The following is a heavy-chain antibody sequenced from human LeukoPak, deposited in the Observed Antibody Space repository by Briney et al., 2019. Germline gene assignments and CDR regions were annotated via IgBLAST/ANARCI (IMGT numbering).Heavy chain of an antibody. Sequence: SEALSLPCAVSGGSFRGYYWRWSRQPPGKGLEGSGEINHSGSTNYNPSLNSRVTISVDTSKNQFSLKLSSVTAADTAVYYCARTDSGYDSFDYWGQGTLVTVSS. D-gene: IGHD5-12*01. CDR3: ARTDSGYDSFDY. CDR2: INHSGST. J-gene: IGHJ4*02. V-gene: IGHV4-34*01. CDR1: GGSFRGYY.